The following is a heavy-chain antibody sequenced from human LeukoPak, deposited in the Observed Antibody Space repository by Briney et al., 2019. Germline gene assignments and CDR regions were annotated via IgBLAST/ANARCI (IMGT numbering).Heavy chain of an antibody. J-gene: IGHJ4*02. CDR3: TTGQELGVTNY. CDR2: IKSKTDGGTT. D-gene: IGHD4-17*01. Sequence: GGSLRLSCAASGFTFSNAWLSLVRQAPGKGLEWVCRIKSKTDGGTTDYAAPVKGRFTISRDDSKNTLYLQMNSLKTEDTAVYYCTTGQELGVTNYWGQGTLVTVSS. CDR1: GFTFSNAW. V-gene: IGHV3-15*01.